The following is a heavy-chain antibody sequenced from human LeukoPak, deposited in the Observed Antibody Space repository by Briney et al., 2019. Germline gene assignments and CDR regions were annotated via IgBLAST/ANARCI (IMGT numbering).Heavy chain of an antibody. J-gene: IGHJ5*02. CDR2: ISYDGSNK. Sequence: PGRSLRLSCAASGFTFSSYAMYWVRQAPGKGLEWVAVISYDGSNKYYADSVKGRFTISRDNSKNTLYLQMNSLRAEDTAVYYCAKDSSSWYEAENNWFDPWGQGTLVTVSS. CDR1: GFTFSSYA. D-gene: IGHD6-13*01. CDR3: AKDSSSWYEAENNWFDP. V-gene: IGHV3-30-3*01.